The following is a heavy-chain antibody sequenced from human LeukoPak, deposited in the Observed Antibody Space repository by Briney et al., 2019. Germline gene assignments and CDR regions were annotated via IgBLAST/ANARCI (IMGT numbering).Heavy chain of an antibody. Sequence: PSETLSLTCTVSGGSISSYYWSWIRQPPGKGLEWIGYIYYSGSTNYNPSLKSRVTISVDTSKNQFSLKLSSVTAADTAVYYCARDRRPYDFWSGYYSDYYYGMDVWGQGTTVTVSS. CDR2: IYYSGST. CDR3: ARDRRPYDFWSGYYSDYYYGMDV. V-gene: IGHV4-59*12. J-gene: IGHJ6*02. CDR1: GGSISSYY. D-gene: IGHD3-3*01.